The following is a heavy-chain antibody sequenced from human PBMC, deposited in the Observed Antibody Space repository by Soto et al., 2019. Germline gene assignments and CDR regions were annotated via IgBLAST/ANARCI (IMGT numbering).Heavy chain of an antibody. Sequence: QVLLLQSGSEVKKPGSSVKVSCKASGDAFQSYAIHWVRQAPGQGLEYMGRIIPSYDRIKYAQKFQGRLTVTADMYTSTVYMELSSLRSEDTAVYYCARDPTNDYGDDTFDYWGQGTKVIVSS. CDR2: IIPSYDRI. J-gene: IGHJ4*02. CDR1: GDAFQSYA. D-gene: IGHD4-17*01. V-gene: IGHV1-69*06. CDR3: ARDPTNDYGDDTFDY.